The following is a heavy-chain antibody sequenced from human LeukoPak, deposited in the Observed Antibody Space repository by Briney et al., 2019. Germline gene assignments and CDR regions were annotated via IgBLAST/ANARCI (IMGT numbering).Heavy chain of an antibody. CDR3: ARVRHYYGSGSYPDY. V-gene: IGHV4-59*01. CDR1: GGSISSYY. J-gene: IGHJ4*02. Sequence: KPSETLSLTXTVSGGSISSYYWSWIRQPPGKGLEWIGYIYYSGSTNYNPSLKSRVTISVDTSKNQFSLKLSSVTAADTAVYYCARVRHYYGSGSYPDYWGQGTLVTVSS. D-gene: IGHD3-10*01. CDR2: IYYSGST.